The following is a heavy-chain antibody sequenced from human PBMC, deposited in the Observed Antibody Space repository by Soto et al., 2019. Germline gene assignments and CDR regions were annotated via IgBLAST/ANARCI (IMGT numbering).Heavy chain of an antibody. CDR1: GGSISSGGYY. J-gene: IGHJ6*02. Sequence: QVQLLESGPGLVKPSQTLSLTCTVSGGSISSGGYYWSWIRQHPGKGLEWIGYIYYSGSTYYNPYLKSRVTISVDTSKNQFSLKLSSVTAADTAVYYCAREMAKMNYYYYGMEVWGQWTTVTVAS. CDR3: AREMAKMNYYYYGMEV. V-gene: IGHV4-31*03. CDR2: IYYSGST. D-gene: IGHD5-12*01.